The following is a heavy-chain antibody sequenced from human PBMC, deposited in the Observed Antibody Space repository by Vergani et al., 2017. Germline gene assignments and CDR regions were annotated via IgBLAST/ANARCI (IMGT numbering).Heavy chain of an antibody. Sequence: QVQLVQSGAEVKKPGASVKVSCKASGYTFTSYAMHWVRQAPGQRLEWMGWINAGNGNTQYSQKFQGRVTITRDTSASTAYMELSSLRSEDPAVYYCARDTVVTAIRYYYYYGMDVWGQGTTVTVSS. CDR1: GYTFTSYA. V-gene: IGHV1-3*01. CDR2: INAGNGNT. J-gene: IGHJ6*02. CDR3: ARDTVVTAIRYYYYYGMDV. D-gene: IGHD2-21*02.